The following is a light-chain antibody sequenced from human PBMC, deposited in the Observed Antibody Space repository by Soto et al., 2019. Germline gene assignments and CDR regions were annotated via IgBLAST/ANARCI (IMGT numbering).Light chain of an antibody. Sequence: DIQMTQSPSFLSASVGDRVTITCRASQSIGKHLNWYQQKPGKAPKFLIYGASTLQSGVPSRFTGSGSGTDFTLTVNSLQAEDFATYYCQQSYTSPTTFGQGTRLA. CDR2: GAS. CDR1: QSIGKH. J-gene: IGKJ5*01. CDR3: QQSYTSPTT. V-gene: IGKV1-39*01.